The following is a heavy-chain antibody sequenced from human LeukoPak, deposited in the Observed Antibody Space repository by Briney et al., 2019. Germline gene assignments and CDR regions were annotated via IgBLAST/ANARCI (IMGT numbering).Heavy chain of an antibody. V-gene: IGHV3-30-3*01. J-gene: IGHJ4*02. CDR2: ISYDGSNK. CDR1: GFTFSSYA. Sequence: GGSLRLSCAASGFTFSSYAMHWVRQAPGKGLEWVAVISYDGSNKYYADSVKGRFTISRDNSKNTLYPQMNSLRAEDTAVYYCARETGYPPRFDYWGQGTLVTVSS. CDR3: ARETGYPPRFDY. D-gene: IGHD3-9*01.